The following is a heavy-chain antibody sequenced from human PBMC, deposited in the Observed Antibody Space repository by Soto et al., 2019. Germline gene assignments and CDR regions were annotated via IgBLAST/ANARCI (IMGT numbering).Heavy chain of an antibody. J-gene: IGHJ1*01. CDR1: GFTFSSYW. Sequence: EVQLVESGGGLVQPGGSLRLSCVASGFTFSSYWMHWVRQAPGKGLVGGSSISNDGSSIYADPVKGRFTISRDNAKNTLYLQMNSLRAEDTAVYYCARLPNKSPQNWGQGTLVIVSP. CDR3: ARLPNKSPQN. V-gene: IGHV3-74*01. CDR2: ISNDGSS.